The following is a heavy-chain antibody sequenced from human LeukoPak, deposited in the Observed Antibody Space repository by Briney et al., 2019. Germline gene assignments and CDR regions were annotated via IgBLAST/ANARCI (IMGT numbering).Heavy chain of an antibody. CDR3: ARQSDPYYHYGLDF. V-gene: IGHV4-59*01. J-gene: IGHJ6*02. CDR2: VYYTGTT. CDR1: GGSIKNYY. Sequence: PSETLSLTCALSGGSIKNYYWSWIRQPLGKGLEWIVYVYYTGTTSCNPSLKSRVTISVETSKNQFSLTLNSVTAADTAVYHCARQSDPYYHYGLDFWGQGTTVIVSS.